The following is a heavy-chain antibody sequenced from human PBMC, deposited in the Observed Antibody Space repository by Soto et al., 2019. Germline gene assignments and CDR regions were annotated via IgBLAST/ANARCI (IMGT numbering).Heavy chain of an antibody. Sequence: QVQLVQSGAEVKKPGSSVSVSCKAFGGSFNTHVMNWVRQAPGHGLEWVGLIIPVFGTTKYAQHFQGRVTITADDSTATAFLEVRSLRSDDTAVYYCASGVREYSTAPPHFWGQGTLVSVSS. J-gene: IGHJ4*02. V-gene: IGHV1-69*01. CDR2: IIPVFGTT. D-gene: IGHD5-18*01. CDR3: ASGVREYSTAPPHF. CDR1: GGSFNTHV.